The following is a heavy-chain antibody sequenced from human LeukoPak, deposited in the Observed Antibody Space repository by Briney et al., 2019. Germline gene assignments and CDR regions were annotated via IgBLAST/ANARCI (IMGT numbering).Heavy chain of an antibody. CDR3: ARESVATDFDY. J-gene: IGHJ4*02. Sequence: PGGSLRLSCAASGFNFGSYAMHWVRQAPGKGLEWVAVISYDGSNKYYADSVKGRFTISRDNSKNTLYLQMNSLRAEDTAVYYCARESVATDFDYWGQGTLVTVSS. CDR2: ISYDGSNK. CDR1: GFNFGSYA. V-gene: IGHV3-30*04. D-gene: IGHD5-12*01.